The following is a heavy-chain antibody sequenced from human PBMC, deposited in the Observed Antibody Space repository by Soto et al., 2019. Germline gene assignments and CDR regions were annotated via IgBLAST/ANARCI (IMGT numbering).Heavy chain of an antibody. D-gene: IGHD3-3*01. CDR1: GGSVSSGSYY. Sequence: PSETLSLTCTVSGGSVSSGSYYWSWIRQPPGKGLEWIGYIYYSGSTNYNPSLKSRVTISVDTSKNQFSLKLSSVTAADTAVYYCARDKTIFGVVNWFDPWGQGTLVTVSS. CDR2: IYYSGST. CDR3: ARDKTIFGVVNWFDP. J-gene: IGHJ5*02. V-gene: IGHV4-61*01.